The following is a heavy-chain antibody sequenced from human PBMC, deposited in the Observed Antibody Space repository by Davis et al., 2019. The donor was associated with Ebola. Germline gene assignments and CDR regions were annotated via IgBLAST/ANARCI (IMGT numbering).Heavy chain of an antibody. CDR3: ARASGYTYGPEY. Sequence: SETLSLTCTASGGSISNYYWNWIRQPPGKGLEWIGFIYSTGSTNYNPSLNTRVTMSADTSKNQFSLKLSSVTAADTAVYYCARASGYTYGPEYWGQGALVTVSS. CDR2: IYSTGST. D-gene: IGHD5-18*01. V-gene: IGHV4-59*08. CDR1: GGSISNYY. J-gene: IGHJ4*02.